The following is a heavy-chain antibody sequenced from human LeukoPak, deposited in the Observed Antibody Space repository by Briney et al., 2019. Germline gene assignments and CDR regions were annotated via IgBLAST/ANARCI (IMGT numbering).Heavy chain of an antibody. D-gene: IGHD5-18*01. CDR2: ITYGGSI. J-gene: IGHJ3*02. Sequence: KPSETLSLTCTVSGVSISSSNYYWGWIRQPPGEGLEWIGTITYGGSIYYNPSLKSRVTISEDTSKNQFSVKLSSVTAAGTAAYYCARHTKSGYNFGFHGFDIWGQGTVVTVSS. CDR3: ARHTKSGYNFGFHGFDI. V-gene: IGHV4-39*01. CDR1: GVSISSSNYY.